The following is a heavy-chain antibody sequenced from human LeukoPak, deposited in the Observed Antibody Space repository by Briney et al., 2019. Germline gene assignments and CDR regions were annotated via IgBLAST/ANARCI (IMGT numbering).Heavy chain of an antibody. CDR1: GGSISSYY. CDR3: ARLSDYGSGSYPFDY. Sequence: SSETLSLTCTVSGGSISSYYWSWIRQPPGKGLEWIGSIYYSGSTYYNPSLKSRVTISVDTSKNQFSLKLSSVTAADTAVYYCARLSDYGSGSYPFDYWGQGTLVTVSS. D-gene: IGHD3-10*01. J-gene: IGHJ4*02. CDR2: IYYSGST. V-gene: IGHV4-39*01.